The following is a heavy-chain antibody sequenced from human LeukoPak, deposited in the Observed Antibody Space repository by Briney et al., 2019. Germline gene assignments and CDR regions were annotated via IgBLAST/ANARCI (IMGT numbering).Heavy chain of an antibody. CDR1: GFTFSSYA. CDR2: ISGSGGST. D-gene: IGHD3-22*01. CDR3: ARGNYRSGYYYAPDY. Sequence: GGSLRLSCAASGFTFSSYAMSWVRQAPGKGLEWVSAISGSGGSTYYADSVKGRFTISRDNSKNTLYLQMNSLRAEDTAVYYCARGNYRSGYYYAPDYWGQGTLVTVSS. V-gene: IGHV3-23*01. J-gene: IGHJ4*02.